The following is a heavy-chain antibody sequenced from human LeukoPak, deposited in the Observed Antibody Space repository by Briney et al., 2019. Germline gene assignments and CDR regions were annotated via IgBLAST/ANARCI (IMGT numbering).Heavy chain of an antibody. CDR2: ISSSSSYI. CDR1: GFTLSSYS. CDR3: ARDLGMDYGDGPFDY. V-gene: IGHV3-21*01. Sequence: GGSLRLSCAASGFTLSSYSMNWVRQAPGKGLEWVSSISSSSSYIYYADSVKGRFTISRDNAKNSLYLQMNSLRAEDTAVYYCARDLGMDYGDGPFDYWGQGTLVTVSS. D-gene: IGHD4-17*01. J-gene: IGHJ4*02.